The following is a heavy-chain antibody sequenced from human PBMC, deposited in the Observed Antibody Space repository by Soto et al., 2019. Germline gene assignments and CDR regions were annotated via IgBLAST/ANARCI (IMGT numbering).Heavy chain of an antibody. CDR2: ISGSGDYT. CDR1: GFTFDNYA. J-gene: IGHJ4*02. CDR3: ASPLTTRIYFDS. V-gene: IGHV3-23*01. D-gene: IGHD4-17*01. Sequence: EVQLLESGGGLVQPGGSLRLSCATSGFTFDNYAVSWVRQAPGKGLEWVSFISGSGDYTYYADSVRGRFTISRDNSQNTLYLQMNGLRAEDTAMYFCASPLTTRIYFDSWGQGTLVTVSS.